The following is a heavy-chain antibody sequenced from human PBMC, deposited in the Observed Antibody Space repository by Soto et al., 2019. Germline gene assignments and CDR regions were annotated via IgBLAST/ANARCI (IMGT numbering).Heavy chain of an antibody. D-gene: IGHD5-18*01. CDR1: GYTFTTYG. V-gene: IGHV1-18*01. Sequence: ASVKVSCKASGYTFTTYGISWVRQAPGQGLEWMGWISGYNGNTNYAQKLQGRVTMTTDTSTSTAYMEVRSLRSDDTAVYYCARGQWIQKAKEFDCLGQRTLVTVSS. CDR2: ISGYNGNT. J-gene: IGHJ4*02. CDR3: ARGQWIQKAKEFDC.